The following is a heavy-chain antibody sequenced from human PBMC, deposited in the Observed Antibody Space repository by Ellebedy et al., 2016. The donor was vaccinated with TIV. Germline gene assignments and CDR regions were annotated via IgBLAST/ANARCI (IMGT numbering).Heavy chain of an antibody. V-gene: IGHV3-30*18. CDR3: AKDLRDQSSRYSSSWYHYYGLDV. D-gene: IGHD6-13*01. J-gene: IGHJ6*02. CDR1: GFRFSNYG. Sequence: PGGSLRLSCAAAGFRFSNYGMHWVRQAPGKGLEWVAVTSNDERAKKYAESVKGRFTISRDHSKNPLYLQMTSLSSEDTAVYYCAKDLRDQSSRYSSSWYHYYGLDVWGQGTAVTVS. CDR2: TSNDERAK.